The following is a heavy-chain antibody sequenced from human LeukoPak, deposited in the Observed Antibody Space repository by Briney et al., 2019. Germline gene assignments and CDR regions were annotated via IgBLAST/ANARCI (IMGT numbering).Heavy chain of an antibody. CDR2: ISGNGETT. CDR3: VANMYNYMDV. J-gene: IGHJ6*03. Sequence: GGSLRLSSAVSGLTFSTYAMSWVRQAPGRGLEWVSSISGNGETTYYADSVEGRFTISRDNSKKTAFLQMNSLTAEDTAVYYAVANMYNYMDVWGKGTTVTVSS. V-gene: IGHV3-23*01. D-gene: IGHD2-2*01. CDR1: GLTFSTYA.